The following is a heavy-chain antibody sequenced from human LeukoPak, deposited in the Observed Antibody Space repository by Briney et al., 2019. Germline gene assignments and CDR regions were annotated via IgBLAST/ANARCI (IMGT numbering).Heavy chain of an antibody. V-gene: IGHV1-69*13. CDR3: ATGIYSSGYYDVHRLGYFDY. D-gene: IGHD3-22*01. Sequence: GASVKVSCKASGGTFNNYAINWVRQAPGQGLEWMGGIIPIFGSSNYAQKFQGRVTITADESTTTAYMELSSLRAEDTAVYYCATGIYSSGYYDVHRLGYFDYWGQGTLVTVSS. CDR2: IIPIFGSS. J-gene: IGHJ4*02. CDR1: GGTFNNYA.